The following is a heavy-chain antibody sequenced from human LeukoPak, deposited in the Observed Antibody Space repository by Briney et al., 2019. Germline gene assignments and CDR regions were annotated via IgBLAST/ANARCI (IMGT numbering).Heavy chain of an antibody. V-gene: IGHV3-30*02. J-gene: IGHJ4*02. Sequence: PGGSLRLSCAASGFTFSSYGMHWVRQAPGKGLEWVAFIRYDGSNKYYADSVKGRFTISRDNSKNTLYLQMNSLRAEDTAVYYCAKDLGDIVVVPAATPIDYWGQGTLVTVSS. D-gene: IGHD2-2*01. CDR1: GFTFSSYG. CDR3: AKDLGDIVVVPAATPIDY. CDR2: IRYDGSNK.